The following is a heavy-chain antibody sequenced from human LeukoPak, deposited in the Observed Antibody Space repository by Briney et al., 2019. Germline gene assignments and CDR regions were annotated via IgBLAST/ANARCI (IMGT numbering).Heavy chain of an antibody. D-gene: IGHD1-26*01. CDR3: ARESPSSGSYPLDY. CDR1: GGSISSSTYY. Sequence: SETLSLTCTVSGGSISSSTYYWSWIRQPPGKGLEWIGYIYYSGSTNYNPSLKSRVTISVDTSKNQFSLKLSSVIAADTAVYYCARESPSSGSYPLDYWGQGTLVTVSS. V-gene: IGHV4-61*01. CDR2: IYYSGST. J-gene: IGHJ4*02.